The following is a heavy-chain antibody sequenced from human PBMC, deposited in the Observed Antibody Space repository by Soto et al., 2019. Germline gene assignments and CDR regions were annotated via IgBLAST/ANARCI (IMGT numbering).Heavy chain of an antibody. CDR2: IYYSGST. D-gene: IGHD3-3*01. CDR1: GGSISSGDYY. V-gene: IGHV4-31*03. CDR3: ARWWSGSRQGFDP. Sequence: QVQLQESGPGLVKPSQTLSLTCTVSGGSISSGDYYWSWIRQHPGKGLEWIGYIYYSGSTYYNPSLKRRVTISVDTSKNQFSLKLSSMTAADTAVYYCARWWSGSRQGFDPWGQGTLVTVSS. J-gene: IGHJ5*02.